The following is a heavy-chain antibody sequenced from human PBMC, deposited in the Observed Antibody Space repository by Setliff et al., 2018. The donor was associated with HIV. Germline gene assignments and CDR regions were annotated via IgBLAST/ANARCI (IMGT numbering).Heavy chain of an antibody. V-gene: IGHV1-18*01. CDR3: AREVPSNTGSYYKKY. Sequence: RASVKVSCKAAGYTFSSYGISWVRQTPGQGLEWMGWISANGKKYYSPKVHDRLSLTIDISTTTAHLQLRNLRSDDTAVYFCAREVPSNTGSYYKKYWGKGTLVTVSS. CDR1: GYTFSSYG. D-gene: IGHD3-10*01. CDR2: ISANGKK. J-gene: IGHJ4*02.